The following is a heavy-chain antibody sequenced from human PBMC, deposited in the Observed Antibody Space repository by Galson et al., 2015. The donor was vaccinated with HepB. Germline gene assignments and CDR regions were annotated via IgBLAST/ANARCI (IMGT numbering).Heavy chain of an antibody. Sequence: SLRLSCAASGFTFSSYSMNWVRQAPGKGLEWVSSISSSSYIYYADSVKGRFTISRDNAKNSLYLQMNSLRAEDTAVYYCARVVSAGVGGYDNYYYYGMDVWGQGTTVTVSS. CDR2: ISSSSYI. V-gene: IGHV3-21*01. CDR1: GFTFSSYS. CDR3: ARVVSAGVGGYDNYYYYGMDV. J-gene: IGHJ6*02. D-gene: IGHD5-12*01.